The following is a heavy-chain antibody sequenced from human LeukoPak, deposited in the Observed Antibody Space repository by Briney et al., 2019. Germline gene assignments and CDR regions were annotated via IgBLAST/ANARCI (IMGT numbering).Heavy chain of an antibody. J-gene: IGHJ3*02. D-gene: IGHD5-18*01. CDR3: ATDRRYGSAFDI. V-gene: IGHV1-24*01. CDR1: GYSLTELS. Sequence: ASVKVSCKVSGYSLTELSMHWVRQAPGKGLEWMGGFDPEDGETIYAQKFQGRVTMTEDTSTDTAYMELGSLRSEDTAVYYCATDRRYGSAFDIWGQGTMVTVSS. CDR2: FDPEDGET.